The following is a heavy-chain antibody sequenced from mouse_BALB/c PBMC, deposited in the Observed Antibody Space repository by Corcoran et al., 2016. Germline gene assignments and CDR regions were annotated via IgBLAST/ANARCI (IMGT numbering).Heavy chain of an antibody. CDR2: INPHNGGT. J-gene: IGHJ3*01. V-gene: IGHV1-18*01. D-gene: IGHD2-4*01. Sequence: VLLQLSGPALVNPGASLKIPCKASGSTFTDYTMAWVKQSHGKSLKLIGDINPHNGGTIYNQKFKGKATLTVNKSSSTAYMELRSLTSEDTAVYYCARGYDYYWFAYWGQGTLVTVSA. CDR1: GSTFTDYT. CDR3: ARGYDYYWFAY.